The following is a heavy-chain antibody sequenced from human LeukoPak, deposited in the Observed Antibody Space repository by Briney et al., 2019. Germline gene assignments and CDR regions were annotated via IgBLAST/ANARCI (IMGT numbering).Heavy chain of an antibody. Sequence: PGGSLRLSCAASGFTFSSYGMSWVRQAPGKGLEWVSAISGSGGSTGYADSVKGRFTISRDNSKNTLYLQMNSLRAEDTAIYYCAIFQISTSWPEYFQHWGQGTLVTVSS. CDR1: GFTFSSYG. CDR2: ISGSGGST. D-gene: IGHD6-13*01. CDR3: AIFQISTSWPEYFQH. V-gene: IGHV3-23*01. J-gene: IGHJ1*01.